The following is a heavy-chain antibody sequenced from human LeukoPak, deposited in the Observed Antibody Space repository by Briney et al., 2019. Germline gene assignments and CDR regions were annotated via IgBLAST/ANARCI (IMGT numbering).Heavy chain of an antibody. CDR2: ISGSGGST. CDR1: GFTFSSYA. CDR3: AKALYYYDSSGYLYYFDY. V-gene: IGHV3-23*01. D-gene: IGHD3-22*01. J-gene: IGHJ4*02. Sequence: GGSLRLSCAASGFTFSSYAMSWVRQAPGKGLEWVSAISGSGGSTYYADSVKGRFTISRDNSKNTLYLQMNSLRAEDTAVYYCAKALYYYDSSGYLYYFDYWGQGTLVTVSS.